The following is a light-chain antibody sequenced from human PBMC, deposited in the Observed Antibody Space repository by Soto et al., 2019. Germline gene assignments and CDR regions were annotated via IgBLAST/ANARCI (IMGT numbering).Light chain of an antibody. CDR3: QQYYGTPFT. V-gene: IGKV4-1*01. Sequence: DIVMTQSPDSLAVSLGERATINCKSSQSILYSSNNKNYLAWFQQKPGQPPKLLIYWASTRESGVPDRFSGSGSGTDCPLTISSLQAADVAVYYCQQYYGTPFTFGPGTKVDIK. CDR1: QSILYSSNNKNY. J-gene: IGKJ3*01. CDR2: WAS.